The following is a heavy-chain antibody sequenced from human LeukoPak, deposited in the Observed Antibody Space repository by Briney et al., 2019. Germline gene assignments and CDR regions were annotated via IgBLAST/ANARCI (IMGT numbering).Heavy chain of an antibody. CDR2: ISYDGSNK. Sequence: GGSLRLPCAASGFTFSSYGMHWVRQAPGKGLEWVAVISYDGSNKYYADSVKGRFTISRDNSKNTLYLQMNSLRAEDTAVYYCAKEAKSGYHFDYWGQGTLVTVSS. CDR1: GFTFSSYG. D-gene: IGHD3-22*01. J-gene: IGHJ4*02. V-gene: IGHV3-30*18. CDR3: AKEAKSGYHFDY.